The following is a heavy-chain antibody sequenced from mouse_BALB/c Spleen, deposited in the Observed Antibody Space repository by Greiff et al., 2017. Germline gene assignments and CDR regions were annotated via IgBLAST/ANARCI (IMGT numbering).Heavy chain of an antibody. Sequence: EVKLMESGAELVKPGASVKLSCTASGFNIKDTYMHWVKQRPEQGLEWIGRINPANGNTKYDPKFQGKATITADTSSNTAYLQLSSLTSEDTAVYYCARYDVGAFDYWGQGTTLTVSS. CDR1: GFNIKDTY. CDR3: ARYDVGAFDY. CDR2: INPANGNT. D-gene: IGHD2-14*01. V-gene: IGHV14-3*02. J-gene: IGHJ2*01.